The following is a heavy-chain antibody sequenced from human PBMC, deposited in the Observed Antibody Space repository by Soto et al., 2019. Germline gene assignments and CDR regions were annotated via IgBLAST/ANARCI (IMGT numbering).Heavy chain of an antibody. D-gene: IGHD5-12*01. J-gene: IGHJ4*02. CDR3: TRRHHAGVATADDFDG. Sequence: ESLKVSLNGCGFSFSPNYSIAWARQMPGKGLEWVGIIDPRDSNTLYSPSFQGQVTISVDNSVTTTYLQWSSMKASDTAIYYCTRRHHAGVATADDFDGWGQGTLVTVSS. CDR2: IDPRDSNT. CDR1: GFSFSPNYS. V-gene: IGHV5-51*01.